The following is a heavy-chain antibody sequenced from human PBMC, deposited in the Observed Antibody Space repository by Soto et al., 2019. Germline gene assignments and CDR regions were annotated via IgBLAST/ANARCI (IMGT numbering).Heavy chain of an antibody. CDR1: GFTFSSYG. CDR2: ISYDGSNK. D-gene: IGHD2-2*01. Sequence: PGGSLRLSCAASGFTFSSYGMHWVRQAPGKGLEWVAVISYDGSNKYYADSVKGRFTISRDNSKNTLYLQMNSLRVEDTAVYYCATGLVVPAASSRDYYYYYGMDVWGQGTTVTVSS. J-gene: IGHJ6*02. CDR3: ATGLVVPAASSRDYYYYYGMDV. V-gene: IGHV3-30*03.